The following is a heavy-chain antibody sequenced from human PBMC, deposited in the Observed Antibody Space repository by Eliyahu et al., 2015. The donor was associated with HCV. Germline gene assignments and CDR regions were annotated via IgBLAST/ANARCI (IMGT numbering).Heavy chain of an antibody. D-gene: IGHD2-2*01. CDR3: ARDETSSTSPTPNWFDP. J-gene: IGHJ5*02. Sequence: QVQLVQSGAEVKKPGASVKISCKASGYTLSLYGMQWVRQAPGQSLEWMGWINAGKGNTKYSQKFQGRVTITRDTSANTVYMELTSLTSEDTAVYFCARDETSSTSPTPNWFDPWGQGTLVAVSA. V-gene: IGHV1-3*01. CDR2: INAGKGNT. CDR1: GYTLSLYG.